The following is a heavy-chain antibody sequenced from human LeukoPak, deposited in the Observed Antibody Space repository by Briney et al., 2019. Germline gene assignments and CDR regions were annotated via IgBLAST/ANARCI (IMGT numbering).Heavy chain of an antibody. J-gene: IGHJ4*02. D-gene: IGHD5-18*01. CDR2: INHSGST. Sequence: SESLSLTCAVDGVSFSGYYWSWIRQPPGKGLEWVGEINHSGSTNYNPSLKSRVTISVDTSKNQFPLKLSSVTAADTAVYYCARPKGYSYGIGVFDYWGQGTLVTVSS. CDR3: ARPKGYSYGIGVFDY. CDR1: GVSFSGYY. V-gene: IGHV4-34*01.